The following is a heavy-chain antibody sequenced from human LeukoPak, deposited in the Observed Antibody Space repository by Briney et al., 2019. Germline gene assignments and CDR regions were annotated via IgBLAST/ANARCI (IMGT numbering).Heavy chain of an antibody. D-gene: IGHD1-1*01. CDR1: GFTFSSYS. CDR2: ISSSSSYI. CDR3: ARANNWNDVWVDDYYYYGMDV. Sequence: GGSLRLSCAASGFTFSSYSMNWVRQAPGKGLEWVSSISSSSSYIYYADSVKGRFTISRDNAKNSLYLQMNSLRAEDTAVYYCARANNWNDVWVDDYYYYGMDVWGQGTTVTVSS. V-gene: IGHV3-21*01. J-gene: IGHJ6*02.